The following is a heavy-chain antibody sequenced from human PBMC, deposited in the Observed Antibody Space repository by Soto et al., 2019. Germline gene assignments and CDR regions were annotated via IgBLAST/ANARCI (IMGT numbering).Heavy chain of an antibody. Sequence: QVQLVQSGAEVTKPGASVKVSCKASGYIFTSYGLHWVRQAPGQGLEWMGYINAGNGNTKYSQKYQGRVTISRHTSATTVYMDLSSLRPEDTAVYYCARDAIRGYTGYDDFDYWGQGTLVTVSS. CDR1: GYIFTSYG. D-gene: IGHD5-12*01. J-gene: IGHJ4*02. V-gene: IGHV1-3*01. CDR3: ARDAIRGYTGYDDFDY. CDR2: INAGNGNT.